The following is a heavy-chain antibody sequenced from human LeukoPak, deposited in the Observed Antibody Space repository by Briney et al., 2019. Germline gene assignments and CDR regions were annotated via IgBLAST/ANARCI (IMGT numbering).Heavy chain of an antibody. CDR3: IRDQGGPHDY. Sequence: GGSLRLSCAASGFTLSSYWTHWVRQAPGKGLVWVSRINPDGTITNYADSVKGRFTISRDHAKNTLYLQMNSLRAEDTAVYYCIRDQGGPHDYWGQGTLVTVSS. J-gene: IGHJ4*02. CDR1: GFTLSSYW. D-gene: IGHD3-16*01. V-gene: IGHV3-74*01. CDR2: INPDGTIT.